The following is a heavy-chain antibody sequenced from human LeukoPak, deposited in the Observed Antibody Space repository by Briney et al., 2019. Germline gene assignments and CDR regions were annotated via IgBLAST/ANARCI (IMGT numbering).Heavy chain of an antibody. CDR1: GFTFSSYA. J-gene: IGHJ6*02. CDR2: ISYDGSNK. CDR3: ARVTVTTPYYYYYGMDV. V-gene: IGHV3-30-3*01. Sequence: GGSLRLSCAASGFTFSSYAMHWVRQAPGKGLEWVAVISYDGSNKYYADSVKGRFTISRDNSKNTLYLQINSLRAEDTAVYYCARVTVTTPYYYYYGMDVWGQGTTVTVSS. D-gene: IGHD4-17*01.